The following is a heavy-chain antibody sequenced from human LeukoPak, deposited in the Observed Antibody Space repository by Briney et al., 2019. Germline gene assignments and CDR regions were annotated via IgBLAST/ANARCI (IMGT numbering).Heavy chain of an antibody. CDR1: GGSISSYY. Sequence: SETLSLTCTVSGGSISSYYWSWIRQPAGKGLEWIGRMHTSGSTNYNPSLKSRVTMSVDTSKNQFSLRLSSVTAADTAVYYCARSNTGYHMDVWGKGTTVTVSS. CDR3: ARSNTGYHMDV. CDR2: MHTSGST. V-gene: IGHV4-4*07. J-gene: IGHJ6*03. D-gene: IGHD4-11*01.